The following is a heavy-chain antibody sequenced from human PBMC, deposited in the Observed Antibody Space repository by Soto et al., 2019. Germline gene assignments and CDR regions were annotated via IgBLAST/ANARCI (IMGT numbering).Heavy chain of an antibody. CDR1: GGSFSGYY. Sequence: QVQLQQWGAGLLKPSETLSLTCAVYGGSFSGYYWSWIRQPPGKGLEWIGEMSHSGSTNYNPSLKSRVTISVDTSKNQFSLQLSSVTAADTAVYYCARVPRYCSGGSCYIFDYWGQGTLVTVSS. CDR3: ARVPRYCSGGSCYIFDY. CDR2: MSHSGST. V-gene: IGHV4-34*01. D-gene: IGHD2-15*01. J-gene: IGHJ4*02.